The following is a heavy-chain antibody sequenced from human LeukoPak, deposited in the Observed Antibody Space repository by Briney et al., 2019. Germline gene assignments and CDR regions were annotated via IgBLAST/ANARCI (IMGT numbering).Heavy chain of an antibody. CDR3: ARLTATMLIEY. Sequence: SETLSLTCAVSGGSISSSSHYWGWIRQPPGKGLECIGSIYYSGITYYNPSLKSRVTISLDTSSNQFSLKLSSVTAADTAIYYCARLTATMLIEYWGQGTLVSASS. CDR2: IYYSGIT. J-gene: IGHJ4*02. D-gene: IGHD5-24*01. V-gene: IGHV4-39*01. CDR1: GGSISSSSHY.